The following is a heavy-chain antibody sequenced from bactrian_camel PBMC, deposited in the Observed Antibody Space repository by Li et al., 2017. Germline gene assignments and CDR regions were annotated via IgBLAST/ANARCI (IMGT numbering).Heavy chain of an antibody. CDR2: ISGLGGTT. D-gene: IGHD2*01. V-gene: IGHV3S25*01. CDR1: GFTFIDYW. Sequence: QLVESGGGLVQPGGSLRLSCAASGFTFIDYWIYWVRQAPGQGLEWVSFISGLGGTTDYAESVKGRFTISRDDAKSTVYLQMNSLKPEDTAVYYCVREGSTFCSGGSCHIFDDWGQGTQVTVSS. CDR3: VREGSTFCSGGSCHIFDD. J-gene: IGHJ4*01.